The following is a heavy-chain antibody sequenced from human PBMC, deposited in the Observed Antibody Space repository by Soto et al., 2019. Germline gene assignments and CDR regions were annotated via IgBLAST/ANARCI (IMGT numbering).Heavy chain of an antibody. J-gene: IGHJ3*02. V-gene: IGHV4-61*01. CDR2: IYYSGGT. D-gene: IGHD2-15*01. CDR3: ARGSGPNDAFDI. Sequence: QVQLQESGPGLVKPSETLSLTCTVSGGSVSSGSYYWSWIRQPPGKGLEWIGYIYYSGGTNYNPSPKRRVIISVDTSTNQFSLKLSSVTAADTAVYYCARGSGPNDAFDIWGQGTMVTVSS. CDR1: GGSVSSGSYY.